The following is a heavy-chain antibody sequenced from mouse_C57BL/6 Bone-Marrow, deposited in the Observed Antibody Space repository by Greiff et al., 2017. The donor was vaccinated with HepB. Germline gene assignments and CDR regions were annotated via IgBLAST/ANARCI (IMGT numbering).Heavy chain of an antibody. CDR2: IYPGSGNT. D-gene: IGHD1-1*01. CDR3: ARGGSLGITTVVATGDY. CDR1: GYTFTDYY. J-gene: IGHJ2*01. Sequence: QVQLKESGAELVRPGASVKLSCKASGYTFTDYYINWVKQRPGQGLEWIARIYPGSGNTYYNEKFKGKATLTAEKSSSTAYMQLSSLTSEDSAVYFCARGGSLGITTVVATGDYWGQGTTLTVSS. V-gene: IGHV1-76*01.